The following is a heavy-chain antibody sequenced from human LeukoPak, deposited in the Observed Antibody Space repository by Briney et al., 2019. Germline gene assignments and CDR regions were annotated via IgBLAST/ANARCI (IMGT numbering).Heavy chain of an antibody. J-gene: IGHJ4*02. CDR2: IYSGGST. CDR1: GFTVSSNY. Sequence: GGSLRLSCAASGFTVSSNYKSWVRQAPGKGLEWVSVIYSGGSTYYADSVKGRFTISRDNSKNTLYLQMNSLRAEDTAVYYCARGKGVVPVFDYWGQGTLVTVSS. CDR3: ARGKGVVPVFDY. V-gene: IGHV3-66*01. D-gene: IGHD2-2*01.